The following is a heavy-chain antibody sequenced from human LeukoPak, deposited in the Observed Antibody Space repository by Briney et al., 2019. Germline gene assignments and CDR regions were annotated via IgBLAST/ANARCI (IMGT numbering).Heavy chain of an antibody. D-gene: IGHD2-21*01. J-gene: IGHJ4*02. CDR2: INPSGGST. Sequence: ASVKVSCKASGYTFTSYYMHWVRQAPGQGLEWMGIINPSGGSTSYAQKFQGRVTMTRDTSTSTVYMELSSLRSEDTAVYYCARADRTTKATASPSAYCGGDYSSGFDYWGQGTLVTVSS. CDR1: GYTFTSYY. V-gene: IGHV1-46*03. CDR3: ARADRTTKATASPSAYCGGDYSSGFDY.